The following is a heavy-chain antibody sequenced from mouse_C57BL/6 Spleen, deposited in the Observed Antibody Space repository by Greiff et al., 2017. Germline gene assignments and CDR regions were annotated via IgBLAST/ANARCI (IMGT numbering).Heavy chain of an antibody. V-gene: IGHV1-26*01. D-gene: IGHD4-1*01. J-gene: IGHJ3*01. CDR3: ARGNWDFAY. CDR2: INPNNGGT. Sequence: VQLQQSGPELVKPGASVKISCKASGYTFTDYYMNWVKQSHGKSLEWIGDINPNNGGTSYNQKIKGKATLTVDKSSSTAYMELRSLTSEDSAVYYCARGNWDFAYWGQGTLVTVSA. CDR1: GYTFTDYY.